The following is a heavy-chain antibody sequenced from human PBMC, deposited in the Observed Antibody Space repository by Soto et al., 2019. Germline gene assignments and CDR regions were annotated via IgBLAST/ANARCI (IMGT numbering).Heavy chain of an antibody. Sequence: GGSLRLSCAASGFSLRKYGMHWVRQAPGKGLEWVAVIWYDGSNKDYADSVKGRFTISRDNSKNTLRLQMHSLRAEDTAVYYCARDREVVTATQDYYYGMDVWGQGTTITVSS. J-gene: IGHJ6*02. V-gene: IGHV3-33*01. CDR3: ARDREVVTATQDYYYGMDV. CDR1: GFSLRKYG. D-gene: IGHD2-21*02. CDR2: IWYDGSNK.